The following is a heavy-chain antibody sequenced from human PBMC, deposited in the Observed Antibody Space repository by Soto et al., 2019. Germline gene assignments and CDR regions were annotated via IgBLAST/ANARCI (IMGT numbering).Heavy chain of an antibody. CDR3: ARADYYDSSGFYYDY. J-gene: IGHJ4*02. CDR1: GYIFTIHY. V-gene: IGHV1-46*01. D-gene: IGHD3-22*01. Sequence: ASVKVSCKASGYIFTIHYIHWVRQAPGQGLEWMGIINPSGGSTNYLQKFQGRITMTRDTSTSTVYMELSSLRSEDTAVYFCARADYYDSSGFYYDYWGQGSLVTVSS. CDR2: INPSGGST.